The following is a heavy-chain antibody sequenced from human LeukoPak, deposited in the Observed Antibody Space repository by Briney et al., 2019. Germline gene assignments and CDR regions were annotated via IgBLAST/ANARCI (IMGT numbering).Heavy chain of an antibody. V-gene: IGHV5-51*01. CDR2: IYPGDSDT. Sequence: GESLKISCKDSGYSFTGYWIGWVRQMPGKGLEWVGLIYPGDSDTRYSPSFQGQVTISADKSINTVYLQWSSLKASDTTIYYCAREVEVVGPTTFVGFGVWGQGTMVTVSS. CDR3: AREVEVVGPTTFVGFGV. D-gene: IGHD1-26*01. CDR1: GYSFTGYW. J-gene: IGHJ3*01.